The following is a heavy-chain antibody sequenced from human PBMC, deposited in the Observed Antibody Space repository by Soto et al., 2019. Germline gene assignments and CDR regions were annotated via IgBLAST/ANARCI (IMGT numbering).Heavy chain of an antibody. CDR2: FIPIFGST. D-gene: IGHD2-8*01. Sequence: QVHLVQSGAEVKRPGSSVKVSCKASGGTFSNYPINWVRQAPGQGLEWMGGFIPIFGSTHYAQNFQGRVTITADGSTSTAYLELSGLRSEDTAVYYCTRGGANRRHLLSYYWGQGTLVTVSS. CDR3: TRGGANRRHLLSYY. V-gene: IGHV1-69*01. J-gene: IGHJ4*02. CDR1: GGTFSNYP.